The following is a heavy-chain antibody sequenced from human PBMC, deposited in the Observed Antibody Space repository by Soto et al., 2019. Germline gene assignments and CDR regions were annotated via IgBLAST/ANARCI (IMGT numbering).Heavy chain of an antibody. D-gene: IGHD6-13*01. CDR3: AKGIAEAGTDLDY. J-gene: IGHJ4*02. CDR1: GFTFDDYA. Sequence: GGSLRLSCAASGFTFDDYAMHWVRQAPGKGLEWVSGISWNSGSIGYADSVKGRFTISRDNAKNSLYLQMNSLRAEDTALYYCAKGIAEAGTDLDYWGQGTLVTVSS. CDR2: ISWNSGSI. V-gene: IGHV3-9*01.